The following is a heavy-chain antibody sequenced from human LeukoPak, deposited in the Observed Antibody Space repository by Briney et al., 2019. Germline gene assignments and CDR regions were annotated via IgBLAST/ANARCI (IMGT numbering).Heavy chain of an antibody. CDR1: GGSFSGYY. CDR2: INHSGST. J-gene: IGHJ6*02. CDR3: ARGQFTMARGNYYYYGMDV. Sequence: PSETLSLTCAVYGGSFSGYYWSWIRQPPGKGLEWIGEINHSGSTNYNPSLKSRVTISVDTSKNQFSLKLSSVTAADTAVYYCARGQFTMARGNYYYYGMDVWGQGTTVTVSS. D-gene: IGHD3-10*01. V-gene: IGHV4-34*01.